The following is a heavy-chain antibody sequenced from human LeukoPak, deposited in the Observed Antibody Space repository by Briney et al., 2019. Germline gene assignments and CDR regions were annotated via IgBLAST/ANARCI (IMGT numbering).Heavy chain of an antibody. V-gene: IGHV3-11*06. Sequence: GGSLRLSCAASGFTFSDYYMSWIRQAPGKGLEWVSYISSSSSYIYYADSVKGRFTISRDNAKNSLYLQMNSLRAEDTAVYYCARGGGPLIAVAGFIDYWGQGTLVTVSS. D-gene: IGHD6-19*01. CDR2: ISSSSSYI. J-gene: IGHJ4*02. CDR1: GFTFSDYY. CDR3: ARGGGPLIAVAGFIDY.